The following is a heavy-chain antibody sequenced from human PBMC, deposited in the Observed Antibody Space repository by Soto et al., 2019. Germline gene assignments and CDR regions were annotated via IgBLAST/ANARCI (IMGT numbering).Heavy chain of an antibody. CDR1: GFTFSKYG. Sequence: QVQVVESGGGVVQPGRSLGPSCAASGFTFSKYGMHWVRLAPGKGLEWVAFISHDGSNKYYGDSVKGRFTISRDNSKNTLALQMNSLRAEDTAVYYCVKGFGNYWAFDIWGQGTMVTVSS. V-gene: IGHV3-30*18. J-gene: IGHJ3*02. D-gene: IGHD1-26*01. CDR3: VKGFGNYWAFDI. CDR2: ISHDGSNK.